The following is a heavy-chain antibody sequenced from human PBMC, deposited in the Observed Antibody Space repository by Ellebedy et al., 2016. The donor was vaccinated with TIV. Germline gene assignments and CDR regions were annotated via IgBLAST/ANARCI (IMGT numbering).Heavy chain of an antibody. V-gene: IGHV3-30*03. D-gene: IGHD2-2*01. CDR3: ARDPRGYCSSTSCLGPMDV. Sequence: GGSLRLSXAASGFTFSSYGMHWVRQAPGKGLEWVAVISYDGSNKYYADSVKGRFTISRDNSKNTLYLQMNSLRAEDTAVYYCARDPRGYCSSTSCLGPMDVWGKGTTVTVSS. CDR1: GFTFSSYG. J-gene: IGHJ6*04. CDR2: ISYDGSNK.